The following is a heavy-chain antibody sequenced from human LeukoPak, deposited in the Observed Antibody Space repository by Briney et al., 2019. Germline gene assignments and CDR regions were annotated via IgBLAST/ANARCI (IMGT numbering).Heavy chain of an antibody. CDR2: ISSSSSYI. V-gene: IGHV3-21*01. J-gene: IGHJ4*02. Sequence: TGGSLRLSCAASGFTFSSYSMNWVRQAPGKGLEWVSSISSSSSYIYYADSVKGRFTISRDNAKNSLYLQMNSLRAEDTAVYYCARDHGNDYGDDEDYWGQGTLVTASS. D-gene: IGHD4-17*01. CDR1: GFTFSSYS. CDR3: ARDHGNDYGDDEDY.